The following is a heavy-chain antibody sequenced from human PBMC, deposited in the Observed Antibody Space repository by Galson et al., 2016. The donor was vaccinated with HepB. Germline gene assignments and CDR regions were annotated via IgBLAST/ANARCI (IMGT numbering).Heavy chain of an antibody. Sequence: CAISGDSVSSNNVAWNWIRQSPSRGLEWLGRTYYRSKWYYDYAASVNSRITINPDTSKSQFSLQLNSVTPEDTAVYYCARDMGAMDSWGQGTLVTVSS. D-gene: IGHD2-2*03. CDR2: TYYRSKWYY. CDR1: GDSVSSNNVA. V-gene: IGHV6-1*01. J-gene: IGHJ5*02. CDR3: ARDMGAMDS.